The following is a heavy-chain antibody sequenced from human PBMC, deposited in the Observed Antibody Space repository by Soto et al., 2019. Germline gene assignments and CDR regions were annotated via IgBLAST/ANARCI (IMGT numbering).Heavy chain of an antibody. CDR3: AKASSAVAGTYSRKNYYYGMDV. CDR1: GFTFSSYA. CDR2: ISGSGGST. V-gene: IGHV3-23*01. Sequence: GGSLRLSCAASGFTFSSYAMSWVRQAPGKGLEWVSAISGSGGSTYYADSVKGRFTISRDNSKTTLYLQMNSLRAEGTAVYYCAKASSAVAGTYSRKNYYYGMDVWGQGTTVTVSS. D-gene: IGHD6-19*01. J-gene: IGHJ6*02.